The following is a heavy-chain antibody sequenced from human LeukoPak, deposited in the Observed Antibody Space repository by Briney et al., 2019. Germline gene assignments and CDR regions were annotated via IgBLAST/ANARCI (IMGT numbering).Heavy chain of an antibody. CDR1: GGSFSGYY. CDR2: INHSGST. J-gene: IGHJ6*02. V-gene: IGHV4-34*01. CDR3: ARDSLRDSGSDMEQDYYYGMDV. Sequence: SETLSLTCAVYGGSFSGYYWSWIRQPPGKGLEWIGEINHSGSTNYNPSLKSRVTISVDTSKNQFSLKLSSVTAADTAVYYCARDSLRDSGSDMEQDYYYGMDVWGQGTTVTVSS. D-gene: IGHD6-6*01.